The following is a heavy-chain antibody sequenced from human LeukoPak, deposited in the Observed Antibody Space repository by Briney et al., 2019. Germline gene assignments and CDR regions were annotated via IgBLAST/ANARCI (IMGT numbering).Heavy chain of an antibody. Sequence: GASVKVSCKASGSTFSSYAISWVRQAPGQGLEWMGGIIPIFGTANYAQKFQGRVTITADKSTSTAYMELSSLRSEDTAVYYCAGKTYYYDSSGYDRDAFGIWGQGTMVTVS. V-gene: IGHV1-69*06. CDR1: GSTFSSYA. D-gene: IGHD3-22*01. CDR3: AGKTYYYDSSGYDRDAFGI. J-gene: IGHJ3*02. CDR2: IIPIFGTA.